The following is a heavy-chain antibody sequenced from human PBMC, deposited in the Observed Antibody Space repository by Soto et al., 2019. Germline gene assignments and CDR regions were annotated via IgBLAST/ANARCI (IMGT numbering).Heavy chain of an antibody. D-gene: IGHD6-25*01. V-gene: IGHV1-3*01. CDR1: GGTFSSYP. CDR2: INAGNGDT. J-gene: IGHJ6*02. Sequence: GASVKVSCKASGGTFSSYPIHWLRLAPGQSLEWMGCINAGNGDTKFSQKFQGRVTITRDTSASTAYMEVSSLRSEDTAVFYCARDLGFYFYAMDVWGQGITVTVSS. CDR3: ARDLGFYFYAMDV.